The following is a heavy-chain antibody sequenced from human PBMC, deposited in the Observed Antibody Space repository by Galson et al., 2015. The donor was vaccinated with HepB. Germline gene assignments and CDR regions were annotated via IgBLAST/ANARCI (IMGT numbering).Heavy chain of an antibody. D-gene: IGHD3-16*01. CDR1: GYSFTNYW. Sequence: QSGAEVKKPGESLKISCKGSGYSFTNYWITWVRQMPGKGLEWMGIIYPGDSDTRYSPSFQGQVTISADKSISTAYLQWSSLKASDTAMYYCARRSGQWGSDYIWASYGDTWAFDIWGQGTMVTVSS. CDR2: IYPGDSDT. CDR3: ARRSGQWGSDYIWASYGDTWAFDI. V-gene: IGHV5-51*01. J-gene: IGHJ3*02.